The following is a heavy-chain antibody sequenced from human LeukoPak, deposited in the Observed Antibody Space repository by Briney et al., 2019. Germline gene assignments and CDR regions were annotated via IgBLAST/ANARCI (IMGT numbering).Heavy chain of an antibody. Sequence: ASAKVSCKASGYTFTGYYMHWVRQAPGQGLEWMGWINPNSGGTNYAQKFQGRVTMTRDTSISTAYMELSRLRSDDTAVYYCAAYYDSGGYHHYWGQGTLVTVSS. J-gene: IGHJ4*02. D-gene: IGHD3-22*01. CDR2: INPNSGGT. V-gene: IGHV1-2*02. CDR1: GYTFTGYY. CDR3: AAYYDSGGYHHY.